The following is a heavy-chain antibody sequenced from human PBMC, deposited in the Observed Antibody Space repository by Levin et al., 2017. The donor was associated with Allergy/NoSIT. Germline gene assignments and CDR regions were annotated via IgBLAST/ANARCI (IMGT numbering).Heavy chain of an antibody. Sequence: SETLSLTCAVYGGSFSGYYWSWIRQPPGKGLEWIGEINHSGSTNYNPSLKSRVTISVDTSKNQFSLKLSSVTAADTAVYYCARLSPGYYYDSSGYSLDWWGQGTLVTVSS. V-gene: IGHV4-34*01. J-gene: IGHJ4*02. D-gene: IGHD3-22*01. CDR1: GGSFSGYY. CDR3: ARLSPGYYYDSSGYSLDW. CDR2: INHSGST.